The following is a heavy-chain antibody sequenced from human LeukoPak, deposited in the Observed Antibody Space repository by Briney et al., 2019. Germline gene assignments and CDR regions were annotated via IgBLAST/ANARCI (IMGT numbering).Heavy chain of an antibody. CDR1: GGSFSGYY. J-gene: IGHJ3*01. D-gene: IGHD3-22*01. CDR3: ARGRGWNYYDSSALRR. CDR2: INHSGST. V-gene: IGHV4-34*01. Sequence: SETLSLTCAVYGGSFSGYYWSWIRQPPGKGLEWIGEINHSGSTNYNPSLKSRVTISVDTSKNPFSLKLSSVTAAATAVYYCARGRGWNYYDSSALRRWGQGTMVTVSS.